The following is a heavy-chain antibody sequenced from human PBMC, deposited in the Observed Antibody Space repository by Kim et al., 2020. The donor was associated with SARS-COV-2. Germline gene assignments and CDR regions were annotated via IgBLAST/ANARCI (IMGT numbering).Heavy chain of an antibody. D-gene: IGHD3-22*01. CDR3: ARHESYYYDSSGYYDY. Sequence: PSLRSRVTMSVDKSKNQFSLKLRSVTAADTAVYYCARHESYYYDSSGYYDYWGQGTLVTVSS. V-gene: IGHV4-4*02. J-gene: IGHJ4*02.